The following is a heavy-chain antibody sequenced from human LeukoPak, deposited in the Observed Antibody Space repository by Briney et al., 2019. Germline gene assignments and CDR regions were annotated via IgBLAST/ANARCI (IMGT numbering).Heavy chain of an antibody. Sequence: GGSLRLSCAASGFTFSNAWMSWVRQAPGKGLEWVGRIKSKTDGGTTDYAAPVRGRFAISRDDSKNTLYLQMNSLNTEDTAVYYRTTAWKWLYYFDYWGQGTLVTVSS. V-gene: IGHV3-15*01. J-gene: IGHJ4*02. CDR1: GFTFSNAW. D-gene: IGHD3-22*01. CDR3: TTAWKWLYYFDY. CDR2: IKSKTDGGTT.